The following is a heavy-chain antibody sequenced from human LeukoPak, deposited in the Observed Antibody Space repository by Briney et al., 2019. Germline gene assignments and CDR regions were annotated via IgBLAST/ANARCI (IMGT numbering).Heavy chain of an antibody. V-gene: IGHV3-48*03. J-gene: IGHJ4*02. D-gene: IGHD6-19*01. Sequence: GGSLRLSCAASGFTFSSYEMNWVRQAPGKGLEWVSYISSGSTIYDADSVKGRFTISRDNAKNSLYLQMNSLRAEDTAVYYCARESIAVAGAPFDYWGQGTLSPSPQ. CDR1: GFTFSSYE. CDR3: ARESIAVAGAPFDY. CDR2: ISSGSTI.